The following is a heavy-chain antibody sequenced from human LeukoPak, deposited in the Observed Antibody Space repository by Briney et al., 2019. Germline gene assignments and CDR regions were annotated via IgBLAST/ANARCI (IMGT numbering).Heavy chain of an antibody. CDR1: GYTFPRYG. J-gene: IGHJ4*02. V-gene: IGHV1-18*01. CDR3: ARGPPREIWFGELLAY. D-gene: IGHD3-10*01. CDR2: ISAYNGNT. Sequence: GASVMVSCKTSGYTFPRYGITWVRQAPGQGLEWMGWISAYNGNTNYAQKLQGRVTMTTDTSTSTAYMELRSLRSDDTAVYYCARGPPREIWFGELLAYWGQGTLVTVSS.